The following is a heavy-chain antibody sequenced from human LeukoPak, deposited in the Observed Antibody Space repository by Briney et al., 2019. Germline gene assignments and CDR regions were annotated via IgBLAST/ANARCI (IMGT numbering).Heavy chain of an antibody. J-gene: IGHJ5*02. V-gene: IGHV4-59*08. CDR3: ARQVGGYYDSSGYLASNWFDP. Sequence: SETLSLTCTVSGGSISSYYWSWIRQPPGKGLEWTGYIYYSGSTNYNPSLKSRVTISVDTSKNQFSLKLSSVTAADTAVYYCARQVGGYYDSSGYLASNWFDPWGQGTLVTVSS. CDR1: GGSISSYY. D-gene: IGHD3-22*01. CDR2: IYYSGST.